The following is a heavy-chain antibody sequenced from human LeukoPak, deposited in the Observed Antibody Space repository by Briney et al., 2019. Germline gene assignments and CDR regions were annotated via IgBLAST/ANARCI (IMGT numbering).Heavy chain of an antibody. D-gene: IGHD6-13*01. CDR2: IIPIFGTA. J-gene: IGHJ4*02. Sequence: ASVKVFCKASGGTFSSYAISWVRQAPGQGLEWMGGIIPIFGTANYAQKFQGRVTITADESTSTAYMELSSLRSEDTAVYYCAREGQYSSSWYAYWGQGTLVTVSS. CDR1: GGTFSSYA. V-gene: IGHV1-69*13. CDR3: AREGQYSSSWYAY.